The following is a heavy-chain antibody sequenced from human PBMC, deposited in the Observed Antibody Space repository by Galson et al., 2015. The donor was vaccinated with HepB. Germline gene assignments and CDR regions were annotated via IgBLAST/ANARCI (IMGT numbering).Heavy chain of an antibody. CDR2: ISAYNGNT. V-gene: IGHV1-18*01. D-gene: IGHD3-3*01. CDR1: GYTFTSYG. Sequence: SVKVSCKASGYTFTSYGISWVRQAPGQGLEWMGWISAYNGNTNYAQKLQGRVTMTTDTSTSTAYMELRSLRSDDTAVYYCARLGENDFWSGYTLTRERYYYGMDVWGQGTTVTVSS. J-gene: IGHJ6*02. CDR3: ARLGENDFWSGYTLTRERYYYGMDV.